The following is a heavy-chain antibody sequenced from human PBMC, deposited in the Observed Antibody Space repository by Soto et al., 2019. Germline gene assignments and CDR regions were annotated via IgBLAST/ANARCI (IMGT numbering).Heavy chain of an antibody. CDR2: ISGSGGST. D-gene: IGHD2-21*02. V-gene: IGHV3-23*01. CDR3: AKWVVTPPLYYYYYGMDV. CDR1: GFTFSSYA. J-gene: IGHJ6*02. Sequence: PGGSLRLSCAASGFTFSSYAMSWVRQAPGKGLEWVSAISGSGGSTYYADSVKGRFTISRDNSKNTLYLQMNSLRAEDTAVYYCAKWVVTPPLYYYYYGMDVWGQGTTVTVSS.